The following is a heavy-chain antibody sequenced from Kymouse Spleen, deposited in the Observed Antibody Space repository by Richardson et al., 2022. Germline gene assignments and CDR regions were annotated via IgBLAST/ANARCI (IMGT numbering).Heavy chain of an antibody. D-gene: IGHD6-19*01. V-gene: IGHV4-34*01. J-gene: IGHJ4*02. Sequence: QVQLQQWGAGLLKPSETLSLTCAVYGGSFSGYYWSWIRQPPGKGLEWIGEINHSGSTNYNPSLKSRVTISVDTSKNQFSLKLSSVTAADTAVYYCARGTYSSGAYYFDYWGQGTLVTVSS. CDR3: ARGTYSSGAYYFDY. CDR1: GGSFSGYY. CDR2: INHSGST.